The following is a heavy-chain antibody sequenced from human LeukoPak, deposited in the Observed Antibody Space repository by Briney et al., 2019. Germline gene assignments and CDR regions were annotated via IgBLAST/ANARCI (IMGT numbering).Heavy chain of an antibody. J-gene: IGHJ5*02. CDR2: IKQDGSEK. V-gene: IGHV3-7*01. Sequence: PGGSLRLSCAASGFTFSSYWMSWVRQAPGEGLEWVANIKQDGSEKYYVDSVKGRFTISRDNAKNSLYLQMNSLRAEDTAVYYCAKMLYDSSGYYHEWFDPWGQGTLVTVSS. CDR3: AKMLYDSSGYYHEWFDP. CDR1: GFTFSSYW. D-gene: IGHD3-22*01.